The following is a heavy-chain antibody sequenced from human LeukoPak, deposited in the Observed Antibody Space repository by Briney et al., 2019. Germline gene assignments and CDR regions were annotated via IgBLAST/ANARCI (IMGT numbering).Heavy chain of an antibody. CDR2: ISYDGSNK. Sequence: GGSLRLSCAASGFTFSSYAMHWVRQAPGKGLEWVAVISYDGSNKYYADSVKGRFTISRDNSKNTLYLQMNSLRAEDTAVYYCARDQDSSGYQYYFDYWGQGTLVTVSS. CDR3: ARDQDSSGYQYYFDY. V-gene: IGHV3-30*04. CDR1: GFTFSSYA. D-gene: IGHD3-22*01. J-gene: IGHJ4*02.